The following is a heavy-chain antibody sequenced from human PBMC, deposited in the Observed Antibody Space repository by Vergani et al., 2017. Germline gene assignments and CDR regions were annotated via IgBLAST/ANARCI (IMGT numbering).Heavy chain of an antibody. Sequence: QVQLVQSGAEVKKPGASVKVSCKASGYTFTSYGISWVRQAPGQRLEWMGWINACNGNTKYSQKFQGRVTITRDTSASTAYMELSSLRSEDTAVYYCARDYINYLVGVAYYMDVWGKGTTVTVSS. CDR2: INACNGNT. D-gene: IGHD1-26*01. V-gene: IGHV1-3*01. CDR3: ARDYINYLVGVAYYMDV. J-gene: IGHJ6*03. CDR1: GYTFTSYG.